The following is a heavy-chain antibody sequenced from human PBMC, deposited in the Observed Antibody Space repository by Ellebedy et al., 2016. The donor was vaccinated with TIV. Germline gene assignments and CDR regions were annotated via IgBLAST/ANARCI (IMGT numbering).Heavy chain of an antibody. D-gene: IGHD4-11*01. CDR2: LYSGGYT. Sequence: GESLKISCAVSGFTVSSNFMIWVRQAPGKGLEWISVLYSGGYTHYADSVKGRFTISRDNSQNTLFLQMNSLRAEDTAVYYCAKDMKHLQANAKDYWGQGTLVTVSS. CDR1: GFTVSSNF. J-gene: IGHJ4*02. CDR3: AKDMKHLQANAKDY. V-gene: IGHV3-53*01.